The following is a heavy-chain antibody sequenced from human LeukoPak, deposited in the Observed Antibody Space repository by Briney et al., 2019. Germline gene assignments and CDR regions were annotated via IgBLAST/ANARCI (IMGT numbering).Heavy chain of an antibody. Sequence: SETLSLTCTVSGGSISSYYWSWIRQPPGKGLEWTGYIYYSGSTNYNPSLKSRVTISVDTSKNQFSLKLSSVTAADTAVYYCARFGRSSGAWGQGTLVTVSS. V-gene: IGHV4-59*01. CDR3: ARFGRSSGA. D-gene: IGHD6-19*01. CDR2: IYYSGST. CDR1: GGSISSYY. J-gene: IGHJ5*02.